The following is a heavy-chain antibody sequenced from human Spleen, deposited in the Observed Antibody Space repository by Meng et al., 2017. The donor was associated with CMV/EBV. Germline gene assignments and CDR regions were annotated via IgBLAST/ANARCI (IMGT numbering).Heavy chain of an antibody. CDR1: GFTFSNYA. J-gene: IGHJ4*02. CDR3: ARDYSVTGWPPDY. D-gene: IGHD6-19*01. V-gene: IGHV3-30*04. Sequence: GSLKISCAASGFTFSNYAMHWVRQAPGKGLEWVTFISYDGSNEYYADSVKGRFTTSKDNSKNTLYLQMNSLRAEDTAVYYCARDYSVTGWPPDYWGQGTLVTVSS. CDR2: ISYDGSNE.